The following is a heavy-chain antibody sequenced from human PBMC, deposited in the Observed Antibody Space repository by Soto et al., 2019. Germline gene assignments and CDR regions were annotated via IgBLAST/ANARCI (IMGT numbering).Heavy chain of an antibody. J-gene: IGHJ4*02. Sequence: SETLSLTCAVYGGSFSGYYWTWIRQPPGTGLERIGEINHSGSTNYNPSLKSRVTISVDTSKNQFSLKLTSVTAADTAVYYCEGEKNSGAFDNWGQGTPVTVSS. CDR3: EGEKNSGAFDN. V-gene: IGHV4-34*01. CDR1: GGSFSGYY. CDR2: INHSGST.